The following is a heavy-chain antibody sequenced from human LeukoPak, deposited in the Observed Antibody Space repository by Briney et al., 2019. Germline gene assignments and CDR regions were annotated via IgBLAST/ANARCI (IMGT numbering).Heavy chain of an antibody. CDR1: GYTFTSYA. J-gene: IGHJ4*02. V-gene: IGHV7-4-1*02. Sequence: GASVKVSCKASGYTFTSYAMNWVRQAPGQGLEWMGWINTNTGNPTYAQGFTGRFVFSLDTSVSTAYLQISSLKAEDTAVYYCARGIPGYFGTSGYYYEYWGQGTLVTVSS. D-gene: IGHD3-22*01. CDR2: INTNTGNP. CDR3: ARGIPGYFGTSGYYYEY.